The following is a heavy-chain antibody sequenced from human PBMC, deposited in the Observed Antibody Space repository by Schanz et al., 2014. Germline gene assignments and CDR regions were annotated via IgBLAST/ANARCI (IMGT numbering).Heavy chain of an antibody. CDR1: GLTFDDYA. J-gene: IGHJ4*02. D-gene: IGHD3-10*01. CDR3: AKDKYYGSGTYNFFDY. V-gene: IGHV3-43D*03. Sequence: EVQLLESGGGLVQPGGSLRLSCVASGLTFDDYAMHWVRQVPGKGLEWVSLISRDGGTTYYADSVKGRFTISRDNSKNSLYLQMNSLRAEDTALYYCAKDKYYGSGTYNFFDYWGQGTLVTVSS. CDR2: ISRDGGTT.